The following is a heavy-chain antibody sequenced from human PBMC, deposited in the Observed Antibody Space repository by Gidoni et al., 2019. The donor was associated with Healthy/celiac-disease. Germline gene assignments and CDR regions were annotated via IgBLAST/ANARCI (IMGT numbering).Heavy chain of an antibody. CDR3: ARQAGYDYDSSGYLDY. Sequence: QVQLQESGPGLVKTSETLSLTCTVSGGSISRYYWSWIRQPPGNGLEWIGYIYYSVSTNHNPSLKSRVTISVDTSKNQVSRRLSSVTAADTAVYYCARQAGYDYDSSGYLDYWGQGTLVTVSS. D-gene: IGHD3-22*01. CDR1: GGSISRYY. V-gene: IGHV4-59*08. J-gene: IGHJ4*02. CDR2: IYYSVST.